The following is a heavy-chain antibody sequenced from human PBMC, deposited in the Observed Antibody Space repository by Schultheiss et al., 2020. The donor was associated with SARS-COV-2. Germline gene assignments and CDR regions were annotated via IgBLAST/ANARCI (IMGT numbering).Heavy chain of an antibody. CDR3: ARDVGYGPSAGYYYYYYGMDV. Sequence: GGSLRLSCAASGFTFSSYGMHWVRQAPGKGLEWVAVISYDGSNKYYADSVKGRFTISRDNSKNTLYLQMNRLRAEDTAVYYCARDVGYGPSAGYYYYYYGMDVWGQGTTVTVSS. D-gene: IGHD5-18*01. CDR1: GFTFSSYG. J-gene: IGHJ6*02. V-gene: IGHV3-30*03. CDR2: ISYDGSNK.